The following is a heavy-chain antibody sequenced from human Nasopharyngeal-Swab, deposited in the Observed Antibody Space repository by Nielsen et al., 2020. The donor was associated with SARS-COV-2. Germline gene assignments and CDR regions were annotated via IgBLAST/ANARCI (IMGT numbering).Heavy chain of an antibody. V-gene: IGHV3-33*06. Sequence: GESLKISCAASGFSFSSYGMHWVRQAPGKGLEWVAVIWYDGSNKYYADSVKGRFTISRDNSKNTLYLQMNSLRAEDTAVYYCAKGRITMIVVVDFDYWGQGTLVTVSS. D-gene: IGHD3-22*01. J-gene: IGHJ4*02. CDR3: AKGRITMIVVVDFDY. CDR1: GFSFSSYG. CDR2: IWYDGSNK.